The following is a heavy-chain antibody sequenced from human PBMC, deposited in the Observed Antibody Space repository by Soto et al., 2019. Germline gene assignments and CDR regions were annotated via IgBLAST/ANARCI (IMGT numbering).Heavy chain of an antibody. V-gene: IGHV1-8*01. D-gene: IGHD3-3*02. CDR3: ERGHSMSVFDI. CDR1: GYTFTSYD. Sequence: QVQLVQSGAEVKKPGASVQVSCKASGYTFTSYDINWVRQATGQGREWMGWMNSNSGNTGYAQKLQGRVPMTRNTSISTSYMELSSLRSDDPAVYYGERGHSMSVFDIWGQGALVTVS. J-gene: IGHJ4*02. CDR2: MNSNSGNT.